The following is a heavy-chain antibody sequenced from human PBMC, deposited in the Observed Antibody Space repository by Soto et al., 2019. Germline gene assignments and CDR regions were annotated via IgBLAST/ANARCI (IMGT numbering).Heavy chain of an antibody. CDR3: AREGRDEWELNYFDY. CDR1: GGPFSGYY. Sequence: PSETLSLTCAVYGGPFSGYYWSWIRQPPGKGLEWIGEISHSGSTNYNPPLKSRVTILVDTTKNQFSLKLSSVTAEDTAVYYCAREGRDEWELNYFDYWGQGTLVTVSS. D-gene: IGHD1-26*01. CDR2: ISHSGST. V-gene: IGHV4-34*01. J-gene: IGHJ4*02.